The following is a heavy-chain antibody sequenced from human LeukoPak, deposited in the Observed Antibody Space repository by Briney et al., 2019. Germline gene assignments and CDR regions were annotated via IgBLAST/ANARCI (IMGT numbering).Heavy chain of an antibody. CDR1: GDSVSVNSDV. CDR2: TYYRSKWYN. Sequence: SQTLSLTCAISGDSVSVNSDVWNWIRQSPSRGLEWLGRTYYRSKWYNYYAVSVKSRITISPDTSKNQFSLQLNSVTPEDTAVYYCARDADWGFDAFDIWGQGTVVTVSS. CDR3: ARDADWGFDAFDI. J-gene: IGHJ3*02. V-gene: IGHV6-1*01. D-gene: IGHD7-27*01.